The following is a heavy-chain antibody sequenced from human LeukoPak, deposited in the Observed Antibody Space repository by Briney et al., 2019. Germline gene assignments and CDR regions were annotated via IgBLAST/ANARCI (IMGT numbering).Heavy chain of an antibody. CDR2: ISASSTII. CDR1: GFTFSGNS. CDR3: TTSRHSSSWYYNDY. D-gene: IGHD6-13*01. V-gene: IGHV3-48*01. Sequence: GGSLRLSFVGSGFTFSGNSMNWVRQAPGRGLEWDSHISASSTIIHYADSVKGRVTISRDNAKNSVFLQMNRLRVEDTAVYYCTTSRHSSSWYYNDYWGQGILLTVS. J-gene: IGHJ4*02.